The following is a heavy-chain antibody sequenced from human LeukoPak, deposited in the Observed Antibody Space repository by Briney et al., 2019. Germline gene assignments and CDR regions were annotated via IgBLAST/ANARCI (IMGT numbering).Heavy chain of an antibody. V-gene: IGHV3-48*03. D-gene: IGHD3-10*01. Sequence: QPGGSLRVSCAASGFTFSRFEMNWVRQAPGKGLEWVSYISSSGTTIYYADSVKGRFTISRDNAKNSLYLQMNSLRAEDTAVYYCARVFSRGVNWFDSWGLGTLVTVSS. CDR3: ARVFSRGVNWFDS. J-gene: IGHJ5*01. CDR2: ISSSGTTI. CDR1: GFTFSRFE.